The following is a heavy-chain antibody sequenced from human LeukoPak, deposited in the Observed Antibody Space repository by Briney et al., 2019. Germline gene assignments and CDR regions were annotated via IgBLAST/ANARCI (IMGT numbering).Heavy chain of an antibody. CDR3: ARDRYYYDSSGYYFQSNYYYYMDV. CDR1: GYTFTSYD. Sequence: ASVKVSCKASGYTFTSYDINWVRQATGQGLEWMGWMNPNSGNTGYAQKFQGRVTMTRNTSISTAYMELSSLRSEDTAVYYCARDRYYYDSSGYYFQSNYYYYMDVWGEGTTVTVSS. V-gene: IGHV1-8*01. D-gene: IGHD3-22*01. J-gene: IGHJ6*03. CDR2: MNPNSGNT.